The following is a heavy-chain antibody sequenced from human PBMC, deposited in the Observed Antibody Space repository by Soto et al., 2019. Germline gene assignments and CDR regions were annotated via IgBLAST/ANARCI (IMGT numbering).Heavy chain of an antibody. V-gene: IGHV3-23*01. CDR1: GFTFSSYA. CDR3: AKESGNSSFLDY. D-gene: IGHD6-6*01. Sequence: VGSLRLSCAASGFTFSSYAMSWVRQAPGKGLEWVSAITASGYSTDYGDSVKGRFTLSRDNYKSAVYLQMNSLRAEDTAVYYCAKESGNSSFLDYWGQGTLVTVSS. J-gene: IGHJ4*02. CDR2: ITASGYST.